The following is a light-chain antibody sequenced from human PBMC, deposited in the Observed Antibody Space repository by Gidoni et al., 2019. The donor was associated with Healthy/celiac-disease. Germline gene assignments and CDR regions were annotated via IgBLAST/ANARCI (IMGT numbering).Light chain of an antibody. CDR1: QSVSSN. V-gene: IGKV3-15*01. CDR3: QQYNNWPRL. CDR2: GAS. J-gene: IGKJ4*01. Sequence: IVITHSPATLSVSPGERATLSCRASQSVSSNLAWYQQKPGQAPRLLIYGASTRATGIPARFSGSGSGTEFTLTISSLQSEDFAVYYCQQYNNWPRLFGGGTKVEIK.